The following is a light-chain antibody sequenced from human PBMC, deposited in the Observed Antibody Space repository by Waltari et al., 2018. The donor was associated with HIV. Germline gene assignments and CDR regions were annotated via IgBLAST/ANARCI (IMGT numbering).Light chain of an antibody. CDR1: SSNIGSNT. CDR3: ATWEDSLNGVV. V-gene: IGLV1-44*01. Sequence: QSVLTQPPSASGTPGQRVTISCSGSSSNIGSNTVNWYHQLPGTAPKLLIYSNNQRPSGVPDPFSGSKSGTSASLAISGLQSEDEADYYCATWEDSLNGVVFGGGTKLPVL. J-gene: IGLJ2*01. CDR2: SNN.